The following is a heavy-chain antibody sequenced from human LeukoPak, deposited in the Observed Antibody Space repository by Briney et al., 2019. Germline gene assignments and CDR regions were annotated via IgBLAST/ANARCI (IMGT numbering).Heavy chain of an antibody. CDR3: ARHESGTTRDY. D-gene: IGHD1-1*01. V-gene: IGHV4-59*08. J-gene: IGHJ4*02. CDR2: IYNSGST. Sequence: SETLSLTCTVSGGSISSYYWSWIRQPPGKGLEWIGYIYNSGSTKYNPSLKSRVTISVDTSKNQFSLKLSSVTAADTAIYYCARHESGTTRDYWGQGTLVTVSS. CDR1: GGSISSYY.